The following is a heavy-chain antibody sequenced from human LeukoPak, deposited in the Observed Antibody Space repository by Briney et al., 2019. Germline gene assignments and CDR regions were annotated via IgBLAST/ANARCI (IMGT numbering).Heavy chain of an antibody. D-gene: IGHD2-15*01. CDR3: ARLREDSYDYYGMDV. Sequence: SETLSLTCAVSGGSISNYYWRWVRQPPGKGLEWIWHIYYSGSTNYNPSLKSRFTISGDTSQRQFSLKLSSVTAADTAVYYCARLREDSYDYYGMDVWGQGTTVTVSS. V-gene: IGHV4-59*08. J-gene: IGHJ6*02. CDR2: IYYSGST. CDR1: GGSISNYY.